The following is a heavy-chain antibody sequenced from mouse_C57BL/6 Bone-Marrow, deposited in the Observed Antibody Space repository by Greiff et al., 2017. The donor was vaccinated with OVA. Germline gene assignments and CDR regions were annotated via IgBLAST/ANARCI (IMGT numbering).Heavy chain of an antibody. CDR2: IYPGSGST. J-gene: IGHJ2*01. CDR3: ARYWDGGDY. Sequence: QVHVKQPGAELVKPGASVKMSCKASGYTFTSYWITWVKQRPGQGLEWIGDIYPGSGSTNYNEKFKSKATLTVDTSSSTAYMQLSSLTSEDSAVYYCARYWDGGDYWGQGTTLTVSS. V-gene: IGHV1-55*01. D-gene: IGHD4-1*01. CDR1: GYTFTSYW.